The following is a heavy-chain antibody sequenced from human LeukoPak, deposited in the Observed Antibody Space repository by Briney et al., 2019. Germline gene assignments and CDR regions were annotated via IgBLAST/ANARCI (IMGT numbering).Heavy chain of an antibody. CDR2: IKQDEREK. D-gene: IGHD2-15*01. J-gene: IGHJ4*02. CDR1: GFTFNTYW. Sequence: GGSLRLSCAASGFTFNTYWMSWVRQAPGKGLEWVANIKQDEREKYYVDSVEGRFTISRDNAKNSLYLQMNSLRAEDTAVYYCARAGTSHLLYYFDNWGQGTLVTVSS. CDR3: ARAGTSHLLYYFDN. V-gene: IGHV3-7*01.